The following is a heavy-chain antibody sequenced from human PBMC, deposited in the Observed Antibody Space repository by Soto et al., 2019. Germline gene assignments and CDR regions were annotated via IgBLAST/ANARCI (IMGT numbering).Heavy chain of an antibody. CDR1: GGSISSYY. D-gene: IGHD4-4*01. J-gene: IGHJ3*02. Sequence: PSETLSLTCTVSGGSISSYYWSWIRQPPGKGLEWIGYIYYSVSTNYNPSLKSRVTISVDTSKNQFSLKLSSVTAADTAVYYCASGLLHDAFDIWGQGTMVTVSS. CDR2: IYYSVST. V-gene: IGHV4-59*01. CDR3: ASGLLHDAFDI.